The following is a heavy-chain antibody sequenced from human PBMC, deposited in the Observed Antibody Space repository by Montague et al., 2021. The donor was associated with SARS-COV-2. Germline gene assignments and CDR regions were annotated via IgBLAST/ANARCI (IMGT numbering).Heavy chain of an antibody. D-gene: IGHD3-22*01. CDR1: GFTFSSHS. CDR3: ARSVHYYDSSGYFNY. CDR2: ISYDGSNE. Sequence: SLRLSCAASGFTFSSHSMHWVRQAPGKGLEWVAFISYDGSNENFGKSVKGRFTISRDNPKSTMYLQMNSLRAEDTAIYYCARSVHYYDSSGYFNYWGRGTLVSVTS. V-gene: IGHV3-30*04. J-gene: IGHJ4*02.